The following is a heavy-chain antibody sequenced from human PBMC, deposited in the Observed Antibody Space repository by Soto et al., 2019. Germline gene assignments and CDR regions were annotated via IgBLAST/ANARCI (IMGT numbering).Heavy chain of an antibody. Sequence: PSETLSLTCTVSGGSVSSGNYYWSWIRQPPGKGLEWIGEINHSGSTNYNPSLKSRVTISVDTSKNQFSLNLSSVTAADTAVYYCARLHEWELAVIYDAFDIWGQGTMVTVSS. CDR1: GGSVSSGNYY. D-gene: IGHD1-26*01. V-gene: IGHV4-39*07. CDR2: INHSGST. J-gene: IGHJ3*02. CDR3: ARLHEWELAVIYDAFDI.